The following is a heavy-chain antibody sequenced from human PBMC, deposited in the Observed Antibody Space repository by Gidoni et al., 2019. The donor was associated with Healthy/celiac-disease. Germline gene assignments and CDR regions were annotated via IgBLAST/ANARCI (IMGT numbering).Heavy chain of an antibody. CDR3: ARGPGGYYDSSGYVSWFDA. CDR1: GYSFTSYW. J-gene: IGHJ5*02. V-gene: IGHV5-51*01. Sequence: ISCKGSGYSFTSYWIGWVRQMPRKGLEWMGIIYPGASDTRYSPSFQGQVTISADKSLSTAYLQWSSLKASDNAMYYCARGPGGYYDSSGYVSWFDAWGQGTLVTVSS. CDR2: IYPGASDT. D-gene: IGHD3-22*01.